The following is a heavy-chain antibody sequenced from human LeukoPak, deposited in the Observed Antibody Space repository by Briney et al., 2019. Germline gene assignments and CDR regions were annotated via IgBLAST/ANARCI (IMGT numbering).Heavy chain of an antibody. Sequence: ETLSLTCTVSGGSISSYYWGWIRQPPGKGLEWIGSIYYSGSTYYNPSLKSRVTISVDTSKNQFSLKLSSVTAADTAVYYCARAHEARDYYYYGMDVWGQGTTVTVSS. J-gene: IGHJ6*02. CDR1: GGSISSYY. CDR2: IYYSGST. V-gene: IGHV4-39*07. CDR3: ARAHEARDYYYYGMDV.